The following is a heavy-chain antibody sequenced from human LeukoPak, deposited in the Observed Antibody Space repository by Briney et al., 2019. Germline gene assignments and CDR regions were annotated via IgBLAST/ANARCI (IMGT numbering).Heavy chain of an antibody. CDR3: ARVGSRRSSSWYIVDV. Sequence: GGSLRLSCAASGFTFSSYGMSWVRQAPGKGLEWVSAISGSGGSTYYADSVKGRFTISRDNSKNTLYLQMNSLRAEDTAVYYCARVGSRRSSSWYIVDVWGKGTTVTISS. CDR2: ISGSGGST. CDR1: GFTFSSYG. J-gene: IGHJ6*04. D-gene: IGHD6-13*01. V-gene: IGHV3-23*01.